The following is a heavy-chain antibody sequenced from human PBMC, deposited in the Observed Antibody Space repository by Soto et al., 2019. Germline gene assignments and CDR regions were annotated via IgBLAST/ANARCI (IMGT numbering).Heavy chain of an antibody. CDR3: ARPGSGYDILTDQYFYYYHAMDV. V-gene: IGHV3-30-3*01. CDR2: MSHDGTRT. CDR1: GFLFNTYA. Sequence: QVQLVDSGGGVVQPGRSLRLSCTTSGFLFNTYAMHWVRQAPGKGLEWVAVMSHDGTRTYYADSVKGRFTISRDNSKNTLYLQMNSVRTEDTAVYYCARPGSGYDILTDQYFYYYHAMDVWGQGTTVTVSS. J-gene: IGHJ6*02. D-gene: IGHD3-9*01.